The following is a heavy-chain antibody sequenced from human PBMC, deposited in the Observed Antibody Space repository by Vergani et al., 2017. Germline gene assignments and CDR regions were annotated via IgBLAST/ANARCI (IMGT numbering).Heavy chain of an antibody. CDR2: TWYDGNNK. Sequence: QVQLVESGGGVVQPGRSLRLSCAASGFTFNQYGMHWVRQAPGNGLEWVAVTWYDGNNKQYADSVKGRLTISRDNSKSTMYLQMNSLRDEDTGVYYCARDLRLLYNRFDPWGQGTLVTVSS. D-gene: IGHD1-14*01. J-gene: IGHJ5*02. CDR1: GFTFNQYG. CDR3: ARDLRLLYNRFDP. V-gene: IGHV3-33*01.